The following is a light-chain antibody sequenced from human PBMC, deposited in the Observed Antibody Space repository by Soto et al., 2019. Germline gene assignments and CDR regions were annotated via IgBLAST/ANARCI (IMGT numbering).Light chain of an antibody. Sequence: EIVFTQSPGTVSLSPGESCALSCMAIQSISRSDLAWYQHRPGESPRLLIYDTSSRAAGIQDRFTGGGAGTGSNLTISRMEPEDSAVYYCQQYGSSPTVGGGTKVEIK. V-gene: IGKV3-20*01. J-gene: IGKJ4*01. CDR3: QQYGSSPT. CDR1: QSISRSD. CDR2: DTS.